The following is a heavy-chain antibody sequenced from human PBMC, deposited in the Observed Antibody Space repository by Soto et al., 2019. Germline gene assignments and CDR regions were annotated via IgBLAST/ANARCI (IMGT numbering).Heavy chain of an antibody. V-gene: IGHV4-34*01. CDR2: INHSGST. CDR1: GGSFSGYY. J-gene: IGHJ4*02. CDR3: ARGAGGYSYGYRFDY. D-gene: IGHD5-18*01. Sequence: PSETLSLTCAVYGGSFSGYYWSWIRQPPGKGLEWIGEINHSGSTNYNPSLKSRVIISVDTSKNQFSLKLSSVTAADTAVYYCARGAGGYSYGYRFDYWGQGTLVTVSS.